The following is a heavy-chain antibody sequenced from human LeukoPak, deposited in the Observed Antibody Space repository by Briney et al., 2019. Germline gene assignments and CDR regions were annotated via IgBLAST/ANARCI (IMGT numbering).Heavy chain of an antibody. D-gene: IGHD5-24*01. Sequence: GGSLRLSCAASGFNFGSYWMHWVRQAPGKGPVWVSRISRDGSSTDYADSVKGRFTISRDNAQKKLFLQMNSLRAEDTAVYHSVRDLGRDGYNWGQGTPVTVSS. CDR3: VRDLGRDGYN. CDR1: GFNFGSYW. CDR2: ISRDGSST. J-gene: IGHJ4*02. V-gene: IGHV3-74*01.